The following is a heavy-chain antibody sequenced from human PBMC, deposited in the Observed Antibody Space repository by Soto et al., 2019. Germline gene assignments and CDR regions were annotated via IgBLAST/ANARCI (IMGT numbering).Heavy chain of an antibody. CDR1: GYTFSDFD. J-gene: IGHJ6*02. CDR2: MNAKSGDT. CDR3: ARGNSFNYAGFDV. Sequence: QAHLEQSGAELKRPGASVKVSCKASGYTFSDFDINWLRQASGQGPEWMGWMNAKSGDTFFPQRFQGKFNMTGDTGLSTAYMEVSSVTSDDTAIYYCARGNSFNYAGFDVWGQGTTVAVSS. D-gene: IGHD3-16*01. V-gene: IGHV1-8*01.